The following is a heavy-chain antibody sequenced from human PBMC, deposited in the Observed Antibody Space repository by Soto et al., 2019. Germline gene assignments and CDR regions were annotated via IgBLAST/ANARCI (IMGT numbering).Heavy chain of an antibody. CDR1: GFTFSNAW. J-gene: IGHJ6*02. CDR3: TTGDTIFLYGMDV. CDR2: IKRKTNGGTT. Sequence: EVQLVESGGGLVRPGGSLRLSCAASGFTFSNAWMNWVRQAPGKGLEWGGRIKRKTNGGTTDYAAPVKGRFTISRDDSKNMLYLQMNSLKTEDTAVYYCTTGDTIFLYGMDVWGQGTTVTVSS. D-gene: IGHD3-9*01. V-gene: IGHV3-15*07.